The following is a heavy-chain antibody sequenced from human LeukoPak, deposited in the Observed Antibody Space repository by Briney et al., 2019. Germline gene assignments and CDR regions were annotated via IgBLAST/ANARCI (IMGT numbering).Heavy chain of an antibody. CDR2: ISSSSSYI. D-gene: IGHD6-6*01. CDR1: GFTFSDYY. J-gene: IGHJ6*03. V-gene: IGHV3-11*06. Sequence: GGSLRLSCVASGFTFSDYYMSWIRQAPGKGLEWVSSISSSSSYIYYADSVKGRFTISRDNAKNSLYLQMNSLRAEDTAVYYCARGTPYSSSSRGYYYYYYMDVWGKGTTVTVSS. CDR3: ARGTPYSSSSRGYYYYYYMDV.